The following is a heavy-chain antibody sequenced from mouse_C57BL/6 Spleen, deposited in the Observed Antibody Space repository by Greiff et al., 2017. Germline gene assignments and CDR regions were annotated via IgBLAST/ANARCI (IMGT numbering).Heavy chain of an antibody. J-gene: IGHJ4*01. V-gene: IGHV1-9*01. Sequence: QVQLKQSGAELMKPGASVKLSCKATGYTFTGYWIAWVKQRPGHGLELIGVILPGSGSTNYNEKFKGKATFTADTSSNTAYMQLSSQITEDSAIYYCARGTAQALYAMDYWGQGTSVTVSS. D-gene: IGHD3-2*02. CDR3: ARGTAQALYAMDY. CDR2: ILPGSGST. CDR1: GYTFTGYW.